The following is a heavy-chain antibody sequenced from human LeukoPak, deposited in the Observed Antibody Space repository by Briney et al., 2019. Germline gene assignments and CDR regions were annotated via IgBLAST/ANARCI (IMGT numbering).Heavy chain of an antibody. CDR2: ISGSGGST. CDR3: AKDFYGDYGMDV. Sequence: GGSLRLPCAASGFTFSSYAMSWVRQAPGKGLEWVSGISGSGGSTYYADSVKGRFTISRDNSKNTLYLQMNSLRAEDTAVYYCAKDFYGDYGMDVWGQGTTVTVSS. J-gene: IGHJ6*02. V-gene: IGHV3-23*01. CDR1: GFTFSSYA. D-gene: IGHD4-17*01.